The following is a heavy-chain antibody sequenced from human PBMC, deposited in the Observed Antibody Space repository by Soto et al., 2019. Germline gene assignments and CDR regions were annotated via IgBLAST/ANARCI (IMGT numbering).Heavy chain of an antibody. J-gene: IGHJ5*02. V-gene: IGHV1-2*02. CDR3: ARDGKSYDFWSGYLNWFDP. D-gene: IGHD3-3*01. CDR2: INPNSGGT. CDR1: GYTFTGYY. Sequence: QVPLVQSGAEVKKPGASVKVSCKASGYTFTGYYMHWVRQAPGQGLEWMGWINPNSGGTNYAQKFQGRVTMTRDTSISTAYMELSRLRSDDTAVYYCARDGKSYDFWSGYLNWFDPWGQGTLVTVSS.